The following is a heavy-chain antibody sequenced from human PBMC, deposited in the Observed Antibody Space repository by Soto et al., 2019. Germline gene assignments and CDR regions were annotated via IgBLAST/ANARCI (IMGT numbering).Heavy chain of an antibody. J-gene: IGHJ6*02. D-gene: IGHD5-18*01. Sequence: NASETLSLTCTVSGGSIRSGGYYWSWVRQNPRRGLEWIGNIYYSGNTYYNPSLKSRLTISVDTSKNQFSLNLSSVTAADTAVYYGARDRLMATAGTARHYFGLDVWGQGTTVTVSS. CDR3: ARDRLMATAGTARHYFGLDV. V-gene: IGHV4-31*03. CDR1: GGSIRSGGYY. CDR2: IYYSGNT.